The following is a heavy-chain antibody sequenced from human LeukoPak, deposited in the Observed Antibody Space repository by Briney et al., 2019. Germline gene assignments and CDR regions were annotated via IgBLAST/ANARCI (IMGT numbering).Heavy chain of an antibody. CDR1: GFTYRDYH. J-gene: IGHJ4*02. CDR2: ISGSGSTI. D-gene: IGHD3-10*01. CDR3: ASRYGSGSYYPFDY. Sequence: KPGGSLRLSCAASGFTYRDYHMSWIRQAPGKAVVGLSYISGSGSTIYYADPVKGRFTISRDNAKNSLYLQMNSLRAEDTAVYYCASRYGSGSYYPFDYWGQGTLVTVSS. V-gene: IGHV3-11*01.